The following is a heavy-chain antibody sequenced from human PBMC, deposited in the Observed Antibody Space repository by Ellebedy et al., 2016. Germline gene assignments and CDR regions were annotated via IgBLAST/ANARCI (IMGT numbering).Heavy chain of an antibody. CDR3: ARLFHYLDSSGYYFDQ. Sequence: ASVKVSXXASGYIFTGYYMHWVRQAPGQGLEWMGFINPSGGSTYYAQNFQGRITMTRDTSTSTVYMELSSLRSEDTAVYYCARLFHYLDSSGYYFDQWGQGTLVTVSS. D-gene: IGHD2/OR15-2a*01. CDR2: INPSGGST. V-gene: IGHV1-46*01. J-gene: IGHJ4*02. CDR1: GYIFTGYY.